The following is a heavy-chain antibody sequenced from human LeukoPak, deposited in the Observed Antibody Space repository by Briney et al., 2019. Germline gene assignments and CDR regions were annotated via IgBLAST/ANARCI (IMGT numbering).Heavy chain of an antibody. J-gene: IGHJ2*01. CDR1: GGSISSSNW. Sequence: SGTLSLACAVSGGSISSSNWWSWVRQPPGKGLEWIGEIYHSGSTNYKPSLKSRVTMSVDTSKNQFSLKLSSVTAADTAVYYCARVSSSWYQDWYFDLWGRGTLVTVSS. CDR3: ARVSSSWYQDWYFDL. D-gene: IGHD6-13*01. CDR2: IYHSGST. V-gene: IGHV4-4*02.